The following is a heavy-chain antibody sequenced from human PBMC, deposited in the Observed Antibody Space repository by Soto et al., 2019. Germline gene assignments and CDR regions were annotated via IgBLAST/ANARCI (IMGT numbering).Heavy chain of an antibody. CDR1: GGTFSNYP. D-gene: IGHD3-22*01. Sequence: SVKVSCKASGGTFSNYPINWVRRAPGQGLEWMGGIIPIFGTTNYAQNFQGRVTFTADISASTAYMELSSLTSEDTAVYYCARGGLLLRSHVFDICGQGTMVTVS. V-gene: IGHV1-69*06. J-gene: IGHJ3*02. CDR3: ARGGLLLRSHVFDI. CDR2: IIPIFGTT.